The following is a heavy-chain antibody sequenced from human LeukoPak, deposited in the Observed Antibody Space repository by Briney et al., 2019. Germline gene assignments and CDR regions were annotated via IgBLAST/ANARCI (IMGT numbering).Heavy chain of an antibody. CDR1: GGSISSYY. CDR2: IYYSGST. Sequence: SSETLSLTCTVSGGSISSYYWSWIRQPPGKGLEWIGYIYYSGSTNYNPSLKSRVTISVDTSKNQFSLKLSSVTAADTAVYYCARDRNRAFDIWGQGTMVTVSS. D-gene: IGHD1-14*01. V-gene: IGHV4-59*01. J-gene: IGHJ3*02. CDR3: ARDRNRAFDI.